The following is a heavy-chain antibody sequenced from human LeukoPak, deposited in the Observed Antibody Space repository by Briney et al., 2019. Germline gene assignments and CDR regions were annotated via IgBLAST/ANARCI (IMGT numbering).Heavy chain of an antibody. D-gene: IGHD2-8*01. CDR3: AKDTSIGRYCTNGVCSPFDY. Sequence: GGSLRLSCASSGFTFSSYAMSWVRQAPGKGLEWVSAIGDTGATTYDADSVKGRFTISRDNSRSTLYLQMNSLRAEDTALYYCAKDTSIGRYCTNGVCSPFDYWGQGTLVTVSS. CDR2: IGDTGATT. V-gene: IGHV3-23*01. CDR1: GFTFSSYA. J-gene: IGHJ4*02.